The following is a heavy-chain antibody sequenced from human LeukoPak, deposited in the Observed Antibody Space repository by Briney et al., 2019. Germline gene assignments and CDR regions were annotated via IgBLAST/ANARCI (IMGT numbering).Heavy chain of an antibody. CDR3: ARENRCSGGSCYSSYYYYYYGMDV. D-gene: IGHD2-15*01. V-gene: IGHV1-2*04. J-gene: IGHJ6*02. Sequence: ASVKVSCKVSGYTLTELSMHWVRQAPGQGLEWMGWINPNSGGTNYAQKFQGWVTMTRDTSISTAYMELSRLRSDDTAVYYCARENRCSGGSCYSSYYYYYYGMDVWGQGTTVTVSS. CDR2: INPNSGGT. CDR1: GYTLTELS.